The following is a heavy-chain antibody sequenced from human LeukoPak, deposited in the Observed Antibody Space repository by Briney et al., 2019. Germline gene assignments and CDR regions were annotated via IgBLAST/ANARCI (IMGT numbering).Heavy chain of an antibody. CDR1: GGSFSGYY. D-gene: IGHD2/OR15-2a*01. CDR3: ASRAFADWYFDL. V-gene: IGHV4-34*01. Sequence: SETLSLTCAVYGGSFSGYYWSWIRQPPGKGLEWIGEINHSGSTNYNPSLKSRVTISVDTSKNQFSLKLSSVTAADTAVYYCASRAFADWYFDLWGRGTLVTVSS. J-gene: IGHJ2*01. CDR2: INHSGST.